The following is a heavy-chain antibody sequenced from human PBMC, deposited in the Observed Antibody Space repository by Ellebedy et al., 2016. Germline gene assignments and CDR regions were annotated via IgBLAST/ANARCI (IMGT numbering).Heavy chain of an antibody. D-gene: IGHD2-21*02. Sequence: SETLSLTCSVSGGAISSSRSYWGWIRQTPGKGLEWIGSIEYSGTTYYNPSLKSRVSISIDTSTNQLFLKLKSVTAADTAVYYCARHNTESGGYWGGYFDSWGQGILVTVSS. J-gene: IGHJ4*02. V-gene: IGHV4-39*01. CDR3: ARHNTESGGYWGGYFDS. CDR1: GGAISSSRSY. CDR2: IEYSGTT.